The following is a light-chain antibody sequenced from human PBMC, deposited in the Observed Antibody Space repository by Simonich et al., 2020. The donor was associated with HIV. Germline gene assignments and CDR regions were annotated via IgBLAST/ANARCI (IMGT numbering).Light chain of an antibody. CDR1: QSVSSY. CDR3: QQRSNWPPGNT. Sequence: EIVLTQSPATLSLSPGERATLPCRASQSVSSYLAWYQQKPGQAPRLLIYDTSNRATGIPARFSGSGSGTDFTLTISSLEPEDFAVYYCQQRSNWPPGNTFGGGTKVEIK. CDR2: DTS. J-gene: IGKJ4*01. V-gene: IGKV3-11*01.